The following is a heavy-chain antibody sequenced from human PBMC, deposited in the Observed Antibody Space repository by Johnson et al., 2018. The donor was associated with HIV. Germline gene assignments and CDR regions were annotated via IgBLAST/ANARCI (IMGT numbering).Heavy chain of an antibody. CDR3: ARPVAGMNDAFDI. J-gene: IGHJ3*02. V-gene: IGHV3-30-3*01. Sequence: VQLVESGGGLVKPGGSLRLSCAASGFTFSDYYMSWIRQAPGKGLEWVAVISYDGSNKYYADSVKGRFTISRDNSKNTLYLQMNSLRAEDTAVYYCARPVAGMNDAFDIWGQGTMVTVSS. CDR2: ISYDGSNK. D-gene: IGHD6-19*01. CDR1: GFTFSDYY.